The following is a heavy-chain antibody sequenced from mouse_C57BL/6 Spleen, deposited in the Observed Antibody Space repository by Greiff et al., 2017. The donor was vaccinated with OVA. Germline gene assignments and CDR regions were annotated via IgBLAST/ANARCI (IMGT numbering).Heavy chain of an antibody. CDR3: ARGGGSCPSYYYAMDY. J-gene: IGHJ4*01. V-gene: IGHV1-69*01. CDR1: GYTFTSYW. Sequence: QVQLQQSGAELVMPGASVKLSCKASGYTFTSYWMHWVKQRPGQGLEWIGEIDPSDSSTNYNQKFKGKSTLTVDKSSSTAYMQLSSLTSEDSAVYYCARGGGSCPSYYYAMDYWGQGTSVTVSS. D-gene: IGHD1-2*01. CDR2: IDPSDSST.